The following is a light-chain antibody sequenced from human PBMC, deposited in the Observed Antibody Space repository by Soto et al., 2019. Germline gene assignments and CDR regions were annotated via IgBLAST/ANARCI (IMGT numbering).Light chain of an antibody. CDR2: GAS. CDR3: QQYNNWPPIT. Sequence: EIVMTQSPATLSVSPWGRATLSCRASQSVSSNLAWYQQKPGQAPRLLIYGASTRATGIPARFSGSGSGTEFTLTISSLQSEDFALYFCQQYNNWPPITFGQGTRLEIK. CDR1: QSVSSN. V-gene: IGKV3-15*01. J-gene: IGKJ5*01.